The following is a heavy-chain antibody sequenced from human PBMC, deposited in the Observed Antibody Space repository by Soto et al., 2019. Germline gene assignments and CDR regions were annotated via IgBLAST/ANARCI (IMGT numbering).Heavy chain of an antibody. Sequence: PGGSLRLSCAASGFTFSSYWMSWVRQAPGKGLEWVANIKQDGSEKYYVDSVKGRFTISRDNAKNSLYLQMNSLRAEDTAVYYCARDQEGPAAMGYYYYYMDVWGKGTTVTVSS. CDR1: GFTFSSYW. CDR3: ARDQEGPAAMGYYYYYMDV. CDR2: IKQDGSEK. J-gene: IGHJ6*03. V-gene: IGHV3-7*01. D-gene: IGHD2-2*01.